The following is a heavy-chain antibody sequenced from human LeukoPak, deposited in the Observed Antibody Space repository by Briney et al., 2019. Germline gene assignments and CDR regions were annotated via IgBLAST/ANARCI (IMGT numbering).Heavy chain of an antibody. D-gene: IGHD3-10*01. J-gene: IGHJ3*02. CDR1: GGSISPY. CDR2: ISYSGST. CDR3: AKEGAESFPDAFAI. Sequence: PSETLSLTCTVSGGSISPYWSWLGRPPGKGRVWIVYISYSGSTKNNPSLKSRVTISVDTSKNQFSLKLTSVTAADTAVYYCAKEGAESFPDAFAIWGQGTMITVSS. V-gene: IGHV4-59*01.